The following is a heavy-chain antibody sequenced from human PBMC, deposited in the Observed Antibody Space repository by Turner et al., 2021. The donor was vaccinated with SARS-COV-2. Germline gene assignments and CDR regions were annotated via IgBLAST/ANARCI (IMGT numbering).Heavy chain of an antibody. V-gene: IGHV3-23*01. J-gene: IGHJ4*02. CDR3: AKDSGTSTRWFGELLYQEFDY. CDR2: ISGSGGST. D-gene: IGHD3-10*01. CDR1: GFLFNSYA. Sequence: EVQLLASGGGLVQPGGSLRLSCAASGFLFNSYAMSWVRQAPGKGLEWVSAISGSGGSTYYADSVKGRFTISRDNSKNTLYLQMNSLRAEDTAVYYCAKDSGTSTRWFGELLYQEFDYWGQGTLVTVSS.